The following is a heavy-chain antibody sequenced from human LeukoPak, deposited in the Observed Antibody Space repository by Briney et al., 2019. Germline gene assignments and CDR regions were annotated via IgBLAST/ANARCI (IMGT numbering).Heavy chain of an antibody. J-gene: IGHJ5*02. D-gene: IGHD6-13*01. CDR1: GDSVSSNSAA. CDR3: ARGYSSSWYNWFDP. Sequence: SQTLSLTCAISGDSVSSNSAAWNWIRQSPSRGLEWLGRTYYRPKWYNDYAVSVKSRITINPDTSKNQFSLQLNSVTPEDTAVYYCARGYSSSWYNWFDPWGQGTLVTVSS. V-gene: IGHV6-1*01. CDR2: TYYRPKWYN.